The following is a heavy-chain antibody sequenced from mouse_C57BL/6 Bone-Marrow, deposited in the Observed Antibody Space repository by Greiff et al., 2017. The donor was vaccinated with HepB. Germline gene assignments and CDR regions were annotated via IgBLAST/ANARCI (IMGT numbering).Heavy chain of an antibody. CDR1: GYSITSGYY. D-gene: IGHD2-3*01. J-gene: IGHJ3*01. Sequence: VQLKESGPGLVKPSQSLSLTCSVTGYSITSGYYWNWIRQFPGNKLEWMGYISYDGSNNYNPSLKNRISITRDTSKNQFFLKLNSVTTEDTATYYCARDQGWLLSWFAYWGQGTLVTVSA. CDR3: ARDQGWLLSWFAY. V-gene: IGHV3-6*01. CDR2: ISYDGSN.